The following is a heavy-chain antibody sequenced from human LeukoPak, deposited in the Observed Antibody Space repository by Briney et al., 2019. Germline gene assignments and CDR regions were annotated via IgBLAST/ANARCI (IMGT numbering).Heavy chain of an antibody. Sequence: GGSLRLSCAASGFTFRDYTMHWVRQVPGKGLEWVSLITWEGSITYYADSVRGRFTISRDNSNNSLYLQLTSLKIEDTAFYYCAKLSSRYFDWFDYYFDSWGQGTLVTVSS. CDR1: GFTFRDYT. CDR3: AKLSSRYFDWFDYYFDS. D-gene: IGHD3-9*01. V-gene: IGHV3-43*01. CDR2: ITWEGSIT. J-gene: IGHJ4*02.